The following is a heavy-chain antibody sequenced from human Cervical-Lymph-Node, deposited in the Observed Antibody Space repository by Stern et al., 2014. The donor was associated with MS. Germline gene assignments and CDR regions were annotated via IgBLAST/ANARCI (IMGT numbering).Heavy chain of an antibody. D-gene: IGHD2/OR15-2a*01. CDR2: IIPFFGTT. Sequence: QVKLGQSGAEVKKPGSSVKVSCKASGGTFSDYAISWIRQAPGQGLEWVGGIIPFFGTTNYAQKFQGRVTLTADAATSTAHMELSSLRSDDTAIYYCARGGNPDWYFDLWGRGTLITVSS. V-gene: IGHV1-69*01. CDR1: GGTFSDYA. CDR3: ARGGNPDWYFDL. J-gene: IGHJ2*01.